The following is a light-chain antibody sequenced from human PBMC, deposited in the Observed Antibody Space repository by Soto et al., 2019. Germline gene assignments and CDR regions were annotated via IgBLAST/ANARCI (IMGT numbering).Light chain of an antibody. V-gene: IGLV2-14*01. Sequence: QSALTQPASVSGSPGQSITISCTGTSSDVGAYNRVSWYQQHSGKAPKLMIYEVSNRPSGVSNRFSGSKSGNTASLTISGLQAEDEAEYYCLSYTTSSSYVFGTGTKGTAL. CDR3: LSYTTSSSYV. CDR1: SSDVGAYNR. CDR2: EVS. J-gene: IGLJ1*01.